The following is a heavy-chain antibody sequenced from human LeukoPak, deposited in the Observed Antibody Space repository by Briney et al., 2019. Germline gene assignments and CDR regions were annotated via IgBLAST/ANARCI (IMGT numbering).Heavy chain of an antibody. Sequence: QTGGSLRLSCAASGFTVSSNYMSWVRQAPGKGLEWVSVIYSGGSTYYADSVKGRFTISRDNSKNTLYLQMNSLRAEDTAVYYCARDEVAAADYYYYGMDVWGQGTTVTVSS. V-gene: IGHV3-66*01. D-gene: IGHD6-13*01. J-gene: IGHJ6*02. CDR2: IYSGGST. CDR3: ARDEVAAADYYYYGMDV. CDR1: GFTVSSNY.